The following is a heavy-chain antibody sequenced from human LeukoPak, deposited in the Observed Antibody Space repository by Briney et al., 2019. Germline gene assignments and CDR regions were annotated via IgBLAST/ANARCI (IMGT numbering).Heavy chain of an antibody. V-gene: IGHV1-69*13. Sequence: SVKVSCKASGGTFSSYAISWVRQAPGQGLEWMGGIIPIFGTANYAQKFRGRVTITADESTSTAYMELSSLRSEDTAVYYCARDLVERYSGYDDAFDIWAKGQWSPSLQ. CDR2: IIPIFGTA. CDR3: ARDLVERYSGYDDAFDI. D-gene: IGHD5-12*01. J-gene: IGHJ3*02. CDR1: GGTFSSYA.